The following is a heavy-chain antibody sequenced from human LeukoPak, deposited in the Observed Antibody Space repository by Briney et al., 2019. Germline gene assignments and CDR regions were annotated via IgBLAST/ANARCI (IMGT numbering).Heavy chain of an antibody. Sequence: PSETLSLTCTVSGGSISSYYWSWIRQPPGKGLEWIGYIYYSGSTNYNPSLKSRVTISEDTSKNQFSLKLSSVTAADTAVYYCARSGSYSDDAFDIWGQGTMVTVSS. J-gene: IGHJ3*02. CDR2: IYYSGST. CDR3: ARSGSYSDDAFDI. D-gene: IGHD1-26*01. CDR1: GGSISSYY. V-gene: IGHV4-59*01.